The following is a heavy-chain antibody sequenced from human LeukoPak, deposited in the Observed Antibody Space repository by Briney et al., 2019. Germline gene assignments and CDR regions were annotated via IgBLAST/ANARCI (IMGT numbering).Heavy chain of an antibody. V-gene: IGHV3-74*01. CDR2: IHKDGTPT. CDR1: GFTFSSYW. Sequence: GGSLRLSCAASGFTFSSYWMHWVRQAPGKGLVWLSRIHKDGTPTDYADPVRGRFTISRDNAKNTLDLQMNALRVEDTAVYYCVRGQEAAGNWFFDLWGRGTPVTVS. D-gene: IGHD6-13*01. J-gene: IGHJ2*01. CDR3: VRGQEAAGNWFFDL.